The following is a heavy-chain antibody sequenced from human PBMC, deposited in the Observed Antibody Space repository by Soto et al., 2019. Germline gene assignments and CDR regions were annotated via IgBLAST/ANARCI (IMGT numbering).Heavy chain of an antibody. Sequence: QVQLVESGGGVVQPGRSLRLSCAASGFTFSSYARHWVRQAPGKGLEWVAVISYDGSNKYYADSVKGRFTISRDNSKNTLYLQMNSLRAEDTAVYYCARGDVAYCGGDCYLNAFDIWGQGTMVTVSS. CDR3: ARGDVAYCGGDCYLNAFDI. V-gene: IGHV3-30-3*01. CDR1: GFTFSSYA. J-gene: IGHJ3*02. D-gene: IGHD2-21*02. CDR2: ISYDGSNK.